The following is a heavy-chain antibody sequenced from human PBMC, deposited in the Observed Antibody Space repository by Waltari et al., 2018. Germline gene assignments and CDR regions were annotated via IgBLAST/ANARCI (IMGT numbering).Heavy chain of an antibody. CDR3: ARDHSVVAAGRLVIY. CDR1: GFPLWGYW. Sequence: EVQLVESGGGLVQPGGSLTLSWAASGFPLWGYWLSGFRQAPGKGREWVANIKQDGSQKYYVDSVKCRFTISRDNAKNSLHLQMNSLRDEDTAIYYCARDHSVVAAGRLVIYWGQGTLVTVSS. D-gene: IGHD6-13*01. V-gene: IGHV3-7*01. CDR2: IKQDGSQK. J-gene: IGHJ4*02.